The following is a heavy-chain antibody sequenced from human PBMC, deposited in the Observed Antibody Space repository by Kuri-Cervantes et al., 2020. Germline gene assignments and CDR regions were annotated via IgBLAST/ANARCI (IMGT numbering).Heavy chain of an antibody. CDR3: ARASYYDILTGYSDYYGMDV. V-gene: IGHV3-7*01. CDR1: GFTFSSYW. CDR2: IRDDGREK. D-gene: IGHD3-9*01. J-gene: IGHJ6*02. Sequence: GESLKISCVASGFTFSSYWMSWVRQAPGKGLEWVANIRDDGREKYCADSVGGRFTISRDNAKNSLYLQMNSLRAEDTAVYYCARASYYDILTGYSDYYGMDVWGQGTTVTVSS.